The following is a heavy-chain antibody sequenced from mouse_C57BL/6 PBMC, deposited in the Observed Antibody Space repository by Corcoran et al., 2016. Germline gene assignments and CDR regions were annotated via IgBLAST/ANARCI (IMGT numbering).Heavy chain of an antibody. V-gene: IGHV1-18*01. Sequence: EVQLQQSGPELVKPGASVKIPCKASGYTFTDYNMDWVKQSHGKSLEWIGDINPNNGGTIYNQKFKGKATLTVDKSSSTAYMELRSLTSEDTAVDYCARGDYDYDQAWFAYWGQGTLVTVSA. CDR3: ARGDYDYDQAWFAY. D-gene: IGHD2-4*01. CDR1: GYTFTDYN. CDR2: INPNNGGT. J-gene: IGHJ3*01.